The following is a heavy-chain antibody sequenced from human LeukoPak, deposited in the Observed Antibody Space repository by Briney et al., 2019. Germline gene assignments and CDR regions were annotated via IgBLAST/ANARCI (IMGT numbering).Heavy chain of an antibody. D-gene: IGHD2-21*02. J-gene: IGHJ4*02. CDR2: IYTSGTT. CDR1: GGSISSYY. V-gene: IGHV4-4*07. Sequence: PSETLSLTCTVSGGSISSYYWSWIRQPAGKGLEWIGRIYTSGTTNYNPSLKSRVTMSVDTSKNQFSLKLSSVTAADTAVYYCARGRNCGGDCYYFAYWGQGTLVTVSS. CDR3: ARGRNCGGDCYYFAY.